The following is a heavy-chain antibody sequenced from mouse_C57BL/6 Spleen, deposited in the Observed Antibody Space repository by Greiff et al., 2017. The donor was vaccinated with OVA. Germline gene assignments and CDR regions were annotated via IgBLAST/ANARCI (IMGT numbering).Heavy chain of an antibody. CDR1: GYTFTSYW. CDR2: IYPSDSET. Sequence: QVQLQQPGAELVRPGSSVKLSCKASGYTFTSYWMDWVKQRPGQGLEWIGNIYPSDSETHYNQKFKDKATLTVDKSSSTAYMQLSSLTSEDSAVYYCARSSPSLPPLDYWGQGTTLTVSS. CDR3: ARSSPSLPPLDY. V-gene: IGHV1-61*01. D-gene: IGHD5-5*01. J-gene: IGHJ2*01.